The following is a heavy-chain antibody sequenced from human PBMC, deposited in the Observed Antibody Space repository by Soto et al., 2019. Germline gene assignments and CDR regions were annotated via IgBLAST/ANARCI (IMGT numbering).Heavy chain of an antibody. CDR3: ARDLRMVYAIQIYYYYYGMDV. CDR1: GFTFSSYA. Sequence: QVQLVESGGGVVQPGRSLRLSCAASGFTFSSYAMHWVRQAPGKGLEWVAVISYDGSNKYYADSVKGRFTISRDNSKNALYLQMNSMRAEDTAVYYCARDLRMVYAIQIYYYYYGMDVWGQGTTVTVSS. J-gene: IGHJ6*02. V-gene: IGHV3-30-3*01. D-gene: IGHD2-8*01. CDR2: ISYDGSNK.